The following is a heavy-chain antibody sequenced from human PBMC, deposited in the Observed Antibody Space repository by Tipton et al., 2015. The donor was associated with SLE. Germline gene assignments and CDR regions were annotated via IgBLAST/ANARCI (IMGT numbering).Heavy chain of an antibody. V-gene: IGHV4-34*01. CDR2: INHNGST. CDR3: ARHRAGGMRDY. CDR1: GGSFSGYY. D-gene: IGHD6-13*01. Sequence: TLSLTCAVYGGSFSGYYWSWIRQPPGKGLEWFGEINHNGSTNYNPSLKSRVTISVDTSKNQFSLKLSSVTAADTAVYYCARHRAGGMRDYWGQGTLVTVSS. J-gene: IGHJ4*02.